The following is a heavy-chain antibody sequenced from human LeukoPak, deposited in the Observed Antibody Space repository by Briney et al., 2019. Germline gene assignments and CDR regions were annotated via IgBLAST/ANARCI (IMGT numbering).Heavy chain of an antibody. J-gene: IGHJ5*02. CDR3: ARADFIDAGPYLIGP. CDR2: INTKSGRT. CDR1: GYSFTDYY. D-gene: IGHD3-3*01. Sequence: ASVRVSCTTSGYSFTDYYIHWVRQAPGQGLEWMGWINTKSGRTSSARKFQGRVTMTRDPSITTVYMDMAWLTSDDTAIYFCARADFIDAGPYLIGPWGEGTLVTVSS. V-gene: IGHV1-2*02.